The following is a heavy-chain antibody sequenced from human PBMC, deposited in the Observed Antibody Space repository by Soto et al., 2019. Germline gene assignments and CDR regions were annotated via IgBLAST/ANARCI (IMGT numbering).Heavy chain of an antibody. V-gene: IGHV1-24*01. CDR1: GYTLTELS. CDR3: ATATGYPWGYYYGMDV. Sequence: ASVKVSCKVSGYTLTELSMHWVRQAPGKGLEWMGGFDPEDGETIYAQKFQGRVTMTEDTSTDTAYMELSSLRSEDTAVYYCATATGYPWGYYYGMDVWGQGTTVTVSS. CDR2: FDPEDGET. D-gene: IGHD3-16*01. J-gene: IGHJ6*02.